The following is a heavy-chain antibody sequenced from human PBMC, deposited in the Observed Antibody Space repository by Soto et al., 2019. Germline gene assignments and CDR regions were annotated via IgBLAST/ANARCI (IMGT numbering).Heavy chain of an antibody. CDR1: GFTFSSYA. CDR3: AKDNDIVVVPAAILFDP. Sequence: GGSLRLSCGASGFTFSSYAMSLVRQAPGKGLEWVSAISGSGGSTYYADSVKGRFTISRDNSKNTLYLQMNSLRAEDTAVYYCAKDNDIVVVPAAILFDPWGQGTLVTVSS. V-gene: IGHV3-23*01. D-gene: IGHD2-2*01. J-gene: IGHJ5*02. CDR2: ISGSGGST.